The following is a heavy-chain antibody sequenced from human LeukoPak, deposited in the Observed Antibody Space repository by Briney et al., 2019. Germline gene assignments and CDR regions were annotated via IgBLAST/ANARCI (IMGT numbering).Heavy chain of an antibody. Sequence: SETLSLTCAVYGGSFSGYYWSWIRQPPGKGLEWIGEINHSGSTNYNPSLKSRVTISVDTSKNQFSLKLSSVTAADTAVYYCARVTYGDYGGDWFDPWGQGTLVTVSS. D-gene: IGHD4-17*01. CDR3: ARVTYGDYGGDWFDP. CDR1: GGSFSGYY. CDR2: INHSGST. V-gene: IGHV4-34*01. J-gene: IGHJ5*02.